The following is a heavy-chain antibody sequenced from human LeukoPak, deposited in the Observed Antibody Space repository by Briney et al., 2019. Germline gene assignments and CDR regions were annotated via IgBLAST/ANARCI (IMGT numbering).Heavy chain of an antibody. CDR1: GLPFSSFW. V-gene: IGHV3-74*01. CDR3: ARGTSGRYIDD. Sequence: PGGSLRLSRAASGLPFSSFWIHWVRHVPGKGLVWVSRINSDGFSTSYAGSVKRRFTTSRDNSKNSLYLQMNSLRAEDTAVYYCARGTSGRYIDDSGQGTLVTVS. J-gene: IGHJ4*02. D-gene: IGHD1-26*01. CDR2: INSDGFST.